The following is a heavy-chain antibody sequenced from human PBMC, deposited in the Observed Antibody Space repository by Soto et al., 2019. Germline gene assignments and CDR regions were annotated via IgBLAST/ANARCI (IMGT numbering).Heavy chain of an antibody. CDR3: ARHYLSSKSSLSYFDY. J-gene: IGHJ4*02. CDR1: GYNFISHY. D-gene: IGHD2-2*01. CDR2: INPSGGST. Sequence: QVLLVQSGAEVTRPGASLKVSCKASGYNFISHYIHWVRQAPGQGLEWMGFINPSGGSTTHAQNFQGRLSMTRDTSTSTVYMELSGLRSEDAAVYYRARHYLSSKSSLSYFDYWGQGKLVTVSS. V-gene: IGHV1-46*01.